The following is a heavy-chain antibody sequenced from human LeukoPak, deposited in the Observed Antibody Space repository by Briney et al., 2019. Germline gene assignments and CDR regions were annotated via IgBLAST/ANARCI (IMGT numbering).Heavy chain of an antibody. V-gene: IGHV3-30*18. Sequence: GRSLRLSCAASGFTFSSYGMHWVRQAPGKGLEWVAVISYDGSNKYYADSVKGRFTISRDNSKNTLYLQMNSLRAEDTAVYYCAKRATTDYYYYMDVWGKGTTVTISS. CDR1: GFTFSSYG. J-gene: IGHJ6*03. CDR2: ISYDGSNK. D-gene: IGHD1-26*01. CDR3: AKRATTDYYYYMDV.